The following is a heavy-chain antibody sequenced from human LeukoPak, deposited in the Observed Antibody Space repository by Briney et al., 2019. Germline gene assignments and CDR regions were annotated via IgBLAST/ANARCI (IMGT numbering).Heavy chain of an antibody. J-gene: IGHJ5*02. V-gene: IGHV4-4*07. Sequence: PSETLSLTCTVSGGSISSYYWSWIRQPAGKGLEWIGRIYTSGSTNYNPSLKRRVTMSVDTSKNQFSLKLSSVTAADTAVYYCAREKTAVDGPNWFDPWGQGTLVTVSS. CDR3: AREKTAVDGPNWFDP. CDR2: IYTSGST. D-gene: IGHD3-9*01. CDR1: GGSISSYY.